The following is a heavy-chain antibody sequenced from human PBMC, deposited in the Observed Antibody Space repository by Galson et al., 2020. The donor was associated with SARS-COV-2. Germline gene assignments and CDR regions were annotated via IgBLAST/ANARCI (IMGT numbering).Heavy chain of an antibody. D-gene: IGHD3-10*01. CDR3: ARSMVPDVYFYYYGMDV. J-gene: IGHJ6*02. V-gene: IGHV4-30-2*01. Sequence: SQTLSLTCAVSGGSISSGGYSWSWIQQPPGKGLEWIGYISHSGSTYYNPSLKSRVTISVDRHKNQFSLKLSSVTAADTAVYYCARSMVPDVYFYYYGMDVWGQGTTVTVSS. CDR1: GGSISSGGYS. CDR2: ISHSGST.